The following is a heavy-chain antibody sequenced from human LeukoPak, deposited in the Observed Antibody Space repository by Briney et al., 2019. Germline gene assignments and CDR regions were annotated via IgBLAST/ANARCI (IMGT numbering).Heavy chain of an antibody. CDR2: ISWNSGSI. J-gene: IGHJ4*02. Sequence: GGSLRLSCAAFGFTFDDYAMHWVRQTPGKGLEWVSGISWNSGSIGYADSVKGRFTISRDNAKNSLYLQMNSLRTEDTALYYCAKDTTLITATVFDYWGQGTLVTVSS. V-gene: IGHV3-9*01. D-gene: IGHD3-10*01. CDR3: AKDTTLITATVFDY. CDR1: GFTFDDYA.